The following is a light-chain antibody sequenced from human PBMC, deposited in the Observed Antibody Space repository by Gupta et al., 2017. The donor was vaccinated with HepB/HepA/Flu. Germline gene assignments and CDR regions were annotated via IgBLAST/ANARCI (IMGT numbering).Light chain of an antibody. CDR3: RQARQNPKCI. CDR1: QSRLHSNGYNY. Sequence: DIVMTQSPLSLPVTPGEPASISCRSSQSRLHSNGYNYLDWYLQKPGQAPQLLIYLGSNRDAGVSDRFSGSGSGKDFSLKISRGEEEDVGVYYCRQARQNPKCIFGQGTKLDIK. J-gene: IGKJ2*02. CDR2: LGS. V-gene: IGKV2-28*01.